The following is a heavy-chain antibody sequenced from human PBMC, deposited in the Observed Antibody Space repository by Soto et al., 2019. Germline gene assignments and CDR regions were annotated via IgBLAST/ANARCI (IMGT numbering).Heavy chain of an antibody. D-gene: IGHD1-26*01. Sequence: QRLSCAASGFTFSSYAMSWVRQAPGKGLEWVSAISGSGGSTYYADSVKGRFTISRDNSKNTLYLQMNSLRAEDTAVYYCAKQYIVGATLPPNYFDYWGQGTLVTVSS. V-gene: IGHV3-23*01. CDR2: ISGSGGST. J-gene: IGHJ4*02. CDR1: GFTFSSYA. CDR3: AKQYIVGATLPPNYFDY.